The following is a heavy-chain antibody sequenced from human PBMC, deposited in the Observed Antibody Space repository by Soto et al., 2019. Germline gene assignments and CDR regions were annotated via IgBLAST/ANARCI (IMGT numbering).Heavy chain of an antibody. J-gene: IGHJ4*02. CDR3: ARVRQLVVDY. Sequence: RSLRQAPGQGLEWMGWISAYNGNTNYAQKLQGRVTMTTDTSTSTAYMELRSLRSDDTAVYYCARVRQLVVDYWGQGTLVTVSS. V-gene: IGHV1-18*01. CDR2: ISAYNGNT. D-gene: IGHD6-6*01.